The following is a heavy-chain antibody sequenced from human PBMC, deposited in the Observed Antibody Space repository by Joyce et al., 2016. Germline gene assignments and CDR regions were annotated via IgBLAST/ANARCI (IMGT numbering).Heavy chain of an antibody. J-gene: IGHJ4*02. V-gene: IGHV4-34*01. CDR2: IKNSGVT. CDR1: GGPFRGFF. D-gene: IGHD6-19*01. Sequence: QVQLQQWGAGLLKPSEPLSLTGAVSGGPFRGFFWTWVRQPPGKVLEGLGDIKNSGVTNYNSSLKTRVTFAVDTSKNQFALKLTSLSAADTAVYYCARSQWLAPLMYWGQGTPVTVSS. CDR3: ARSQWLAPLMY.